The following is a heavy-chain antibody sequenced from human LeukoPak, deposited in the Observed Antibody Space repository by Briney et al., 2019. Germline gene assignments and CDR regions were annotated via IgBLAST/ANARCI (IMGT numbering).Heavy chain of an antibody. CDR2: IRYDGSNK. J-gene: IGHJ4*02. V-gene: IGHV3-30*02. CDR3: AKGIVGATTTPTYDY. CDR1: GFTFNSYG. Sequence: TGGSLRLSCAASGFTFNSYGMHWVRQAPGKGLEWVAFIRYDGSNKYYADSVKGRFTISRDNAKNSLYLQMNSLRAEDTAVYYCAKGIVGATTTPTYDYWGQGTLVTVSS. D-gene: IGHD1-26*01.